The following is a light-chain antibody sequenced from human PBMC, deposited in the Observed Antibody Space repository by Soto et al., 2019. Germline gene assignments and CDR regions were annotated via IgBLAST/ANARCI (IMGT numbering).Light chain of an antibody. J-gene: IGKJ2*01. CDR2: ATS. CDR1: QSIRSH. V-gene: IGKV1-39*01. Sequence: DIQMTQSPTSLSASVGDSVSITCRASQSIRSHLNWYQQKPAKAPRLLIYATSNLQSGVPSRISGSGSGTEFTLTISSVQPEDFATYFCQQSYSAQYTFGQGTKLEIK. CDR3: QQSYSAQYT.